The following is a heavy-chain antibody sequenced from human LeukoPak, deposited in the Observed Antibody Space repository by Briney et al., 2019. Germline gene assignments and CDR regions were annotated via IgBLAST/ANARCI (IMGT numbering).Heavy chain of an antibody. J-gene: IGHJ4*02. D-gene: IGHD6-6*01. Sequence: GGSLRLSCAASGFTFSSFWMTWVRQAPGKGVEWVANIKQDGSEKYYEDSVKGRFTISRDNADNSLYLQMNSLRADDTAMYYCARDRSSSFYWGQGTLVTVSS. V-gene: IGHV3-7*05. CDR3: ARDRSSSFY. CDR1: GFTFSSFW. CDR2: IKQDGSEK.